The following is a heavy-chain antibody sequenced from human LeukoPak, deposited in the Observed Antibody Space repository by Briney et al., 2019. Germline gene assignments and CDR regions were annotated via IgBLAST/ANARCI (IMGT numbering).Heavy chain of an antibody. CDR2: IYCSGST. D-gene: IGHD3-9*01. Sequence: SETLSLTCTVSGGSISSSSYYWGWIRRPPGNGLEWIGIIYCSGSTYYNPSLKSRVTISVDTSKNQFSLKLSSVTAADTAVYYCARRTDYDILTGFAPNWFDPWGQGTLVTVSS. CDR1: GGSISSSSYY. CDR3: ARRTDYDILTGFAPNWFDP. V-gene: IGHV4-39*01. J-gene: IGHJ5*02.